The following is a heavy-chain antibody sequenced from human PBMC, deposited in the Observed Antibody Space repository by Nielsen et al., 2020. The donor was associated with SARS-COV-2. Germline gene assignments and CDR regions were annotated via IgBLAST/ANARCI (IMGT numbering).Heavy chain of an antibody. V-gene: IGHV1-24*01. J-gene: IGHJ4*02. CDR3: ARGGSIPARPLDY. CDR1: GYTLTELS. Sequence: ASVTVSCKVSGYTLTELSMHWVRQAPGKGLEWMGGFDPEDGETIYAQKFQGRVTMTEDTSTDTAYMELSSLRSEDTAVYFCARGGSIPARPLDYWGLGTLVTVSS. CDR2: FDPEDGET. D-gene: IGHD6-6*01.